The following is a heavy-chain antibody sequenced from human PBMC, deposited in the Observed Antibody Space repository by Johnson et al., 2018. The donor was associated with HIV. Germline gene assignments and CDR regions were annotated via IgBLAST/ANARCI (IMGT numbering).Heavy chain of an antibody. D-gene: IGHD3-22*01. CDR1: GFTFSHAW. Sequence: VQLVESGGGLVKPGGSLRLSCVASGFTFSHAWMSWVRQAPGKGLEWVSGINWNGENIGYADSVKGRCTVSRDNAKDSLVLQMNSLRVEDTALYYCARAMYDYERSGNYYGAFDIWGQGTMVSVFS. V-gene: IGHV3-20*04. CDR2: INWNGENI. J-gene: IGHJ3*02. CDR3: ARAMYDYERSGNYYGAFDI.